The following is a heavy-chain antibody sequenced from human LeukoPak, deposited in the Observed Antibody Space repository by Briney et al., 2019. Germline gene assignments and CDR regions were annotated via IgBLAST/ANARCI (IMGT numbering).Heavy chain of an antibody. CDR2: INPNSGGT. CDR1: GYTFTGYY. J-gene: IGHJ3*02. Sequence: ASVKVSCKASGYTFTGYYMHWVRQAPGQGLEWMGWINPNSGGTNYAQKFQGRVTMTRDTSISTAYMELSRLRAEDTAVYYCAKEQPGIAVAADAFDIWGQGTMVTVSS. V-gene: IGHV1-2*02. D-gene: IGHD6-19*01. CDR3: AKEQPGIAVAADAFDI.